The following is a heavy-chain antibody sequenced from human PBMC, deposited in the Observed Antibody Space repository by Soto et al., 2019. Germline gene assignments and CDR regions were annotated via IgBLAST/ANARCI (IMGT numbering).Heavy chain of an antibody. Sequence: SETLSLTXAVYGGSFSGYYWSWIRQPPGKGLEWIGEINHSGSTNYNPSLKSRVTISVDTSKNQFSLKLSSVTAADTAVYYCARGRERITIFGVRTKDYYYGMDVWGQGTTVTVSS. V-gene: IGHV4-34*01. J-gene: IGHJ6*02. CDR2: INHSGST. CDR3: ARGRERITIFGVRTKDYYYGMDV. CDR1: GGSFSGYY. D-gene: IGHD3-3*01.